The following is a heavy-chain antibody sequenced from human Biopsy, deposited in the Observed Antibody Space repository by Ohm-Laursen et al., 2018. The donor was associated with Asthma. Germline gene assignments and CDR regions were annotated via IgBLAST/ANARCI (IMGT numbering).Heavy chain of an antibody. J-gene: IGHJ4*02. D-gene: IGHD6-19*01. V-gene: IGHV1-2*06. Sequence: VASVKVSCKASGYTFTGYYMHWVRQAPGQGLEWMGRINPNSGGTNYAQKFQGRVTMTRDTSISTAYMELSRLRFDDTAVYYCAIVGYSSGWDFFDYWGQGTLVTVSS. CDR1: GYTFTGYY. CDR2: INPNSGGT. CDR3: AIVGYSSGWDFFDY.